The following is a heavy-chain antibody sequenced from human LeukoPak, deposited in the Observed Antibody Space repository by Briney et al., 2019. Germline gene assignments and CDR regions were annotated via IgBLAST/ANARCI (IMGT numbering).Heavy chain of an antibody. CDR3: ARGTHYYDSSGYYGLPYFDY. D-gene: IGHD3-22*01. CDR1: GFTFSSYA. Sequence: GGSLRLSCAASGFTFSSYAMHWVRQAPGKGLEWVAVISYDGSNKYYADSVKGRFTISRDNSKNTLYLQMNSLRAEDTAVYYCARGTHYYDSSGYYGLPYFDYWGQGTLVTVSS. V-gene: IGHV3-30*14. J-gene: IGHJ4*02. CDR2: ISYDGSNK.